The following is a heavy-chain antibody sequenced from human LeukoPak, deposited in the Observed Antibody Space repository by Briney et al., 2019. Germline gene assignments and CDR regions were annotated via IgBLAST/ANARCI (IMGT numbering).Heavy chain of an antibody. CDR1: GGSISSYY. J-gene: IGHJ4*02. V-gene: IGHV4-59*01. CDR3: ARGLLNFDY. CDR2: IYYSGST. Sequence: SETLSLTCTVSGGSISSYYWSWIRQPPGKGLEWIGYIYYSGSTNYNPSLKSRVTISVDTSKNQFSLKLSSVTAADTAVYYCARGLLNFDYWGQGTLVTVSS.